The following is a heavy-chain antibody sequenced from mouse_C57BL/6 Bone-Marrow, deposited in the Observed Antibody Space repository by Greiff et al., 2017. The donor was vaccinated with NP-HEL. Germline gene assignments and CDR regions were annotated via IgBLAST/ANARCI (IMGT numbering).Heavy chain of an antibody. V-gene: IGHV1-82*01. D-gene: IGHD1-1*01. CDR1: GYAFSSSW. CDR2: MYPGDGDT. CDR3: ARRTVVDYYFDY. J-gene: IGHJ2*01. Sequence: QVQLQQSGPELVKPGASVKISCKASGYAFSSSWMNWVKQRPGKGLEWIGRMYPGDGDTNYNGKFKGKATLTADKSSSTAYMQLSSLTSEDSAVYFCARRTVVDYYFDYWGQGTTLTVSS.